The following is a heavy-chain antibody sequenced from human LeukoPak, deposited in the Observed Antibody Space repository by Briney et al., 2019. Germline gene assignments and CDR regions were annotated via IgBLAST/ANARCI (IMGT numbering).Heavy chain of an antibody. V-gene: IGHV3-11*01. J-gene: IGHJ4*02. CDR1: GFAFSDSY. CDR3: SRDPRNNDY. CDR2: ISGSASDV. Sequence: GGSLRLSCAASGFAFSDSYMTWIRQAPGKGLELLSYISGSASDVNYIDSVRGRFTISRDNAKNSLYLHMNSLTVEDTAVYYCSRDPRNNDYWGQGTLVTVSS.